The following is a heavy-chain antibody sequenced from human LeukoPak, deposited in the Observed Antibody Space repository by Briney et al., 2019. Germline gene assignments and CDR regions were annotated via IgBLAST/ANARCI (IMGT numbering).Heavy chain of an antibody. D-gene: IGHD3-9*01. V-gene: IGHV4-4*07. CDR3: AREFAGYYDILTGYYSGYGMDV. J-gene: IGHJ6*02. Sequence: PSETLSLTCTVSGGSISSYYWSWMRHPAGKGLELIGRIYTSGSTNYNPSLKSRVTMSVDTSKNQFSLKLSSVTAADTAVYYCAREFAGYYDILTGYYSGYGMDVWGQGTTVTVSS. CDR1: GGSISSYY. CDR2: IYTSGST.